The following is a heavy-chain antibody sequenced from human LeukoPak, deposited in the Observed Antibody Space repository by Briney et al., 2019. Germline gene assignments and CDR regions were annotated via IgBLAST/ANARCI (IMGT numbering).Heavy chain of an antibody. V-gene: IGHV3-74*01. J-gene: IGHJ2*01. CDR2: IKSDGSST. CDR1: GFAIRSYW. Sequence: GGSLTLSCAASGFAIRSYWMHWVCQDPGKGLGWVSRIKSDGSSTRYADSVKGRFTISRDNAKNTLYLQMNSLRAEDTAIYYCARSADPNRGSGWYFDLWGHGTQVTVSS. CDR3: ARSADPNRGSGWYFDL. D-gene: IGHD7-27*01.